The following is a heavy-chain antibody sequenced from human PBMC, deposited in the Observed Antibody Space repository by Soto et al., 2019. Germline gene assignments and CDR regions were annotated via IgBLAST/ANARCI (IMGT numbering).Heavy chain of an antibody. J-gene: IGHJ4*02. V-gene: IGHV3-30-3*01. CDR3: ARDRGASGYGPFDY. CDR1: GFTFSSYA. Sequence: QVQLVESGGGVVQPGRSLRLSCAASGFTFSSYAMHWVRQAPGKGLEWVAVISYDGSNKYYADSVKGRFTISRDNSKNTLYLQMNSLRAEDTAVYYCARDRGASGYGPFDYWGQGTLVTVSS. CDR2: ISYDGSNK. D-gene: IGHD5-12*01.